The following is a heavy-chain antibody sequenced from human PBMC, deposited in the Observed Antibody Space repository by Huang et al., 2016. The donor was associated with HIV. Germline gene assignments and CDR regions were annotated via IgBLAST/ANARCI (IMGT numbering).Heavy chain of an antibody. CDR1: GFYFRNFG. V-gene: IGHV3-30*18. CDR2: VSFDGSNK. Sequence: QVQLVESGGGVVQPGRSLRLSCAASGFYFRNFGRHWVRQAPGKGLEWGAVVSFDGSNKYDADAVKGRFTISRENFKNTLYLYRNSLRAEDTAVYYCAKGYSAVHYYMDVWGKGTTVTVSS. J-gene: IGHJ6*03. CDR3: AKGYSAVHYYMDV. D-gene: IGHD1-1*01.